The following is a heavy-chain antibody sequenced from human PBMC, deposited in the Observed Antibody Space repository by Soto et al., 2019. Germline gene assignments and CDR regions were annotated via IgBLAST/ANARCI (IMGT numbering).Heavy chain of an antibody. CDR3: ASLGYCSSTSCPLSGWFDP. CDR1: GDSISSYY. Sequence: SETLSLTCTVSGDSISSYYWSWIRQPPGKRQEWIGYIYYSGSTNYNPSLKSRVTISADTSKNQFSLKLSSVTAADTAEYYCASLGYCSSTSCPLSGWFDPWGQGTLVTVSS. J-gene: IGHJ5*02. D-gene: IGHD2-2*01. V-gene: IGHV4-59*08. CDR2: IYYSGST.